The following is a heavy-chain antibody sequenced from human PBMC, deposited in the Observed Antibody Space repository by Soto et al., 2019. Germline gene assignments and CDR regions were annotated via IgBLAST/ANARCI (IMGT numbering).Heavy chain of an antibody. J-gene: IGHJ4*01. CDR3: ARVHVMVVAGSTFDY. D-gene: IGHD6-19*01. CDR2: IYHGGTT. V-gene: IGHV4-38-2*02. CDR1: GYSISGGSY. Sequence: NPSETLSLTCTVSGYSISGGSYWAWIRQPPGKGPEWIASIYHGGTTFYNPSLKSRITISVDTSNNQFSLKLTSVTAADTAVYYCARVHVMVVAGSTFDYWGHGTLVTVSS.